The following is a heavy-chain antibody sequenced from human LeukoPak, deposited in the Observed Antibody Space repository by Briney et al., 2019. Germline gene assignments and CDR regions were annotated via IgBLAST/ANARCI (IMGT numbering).Heavy chain of an antibody. J-gene: IGHJ4*02. Sequence: PSETLSLTCTVSGGSISSYYWSWIRQPPGKGLEWIGYIYYSGSTNYNPSLKSRVTMSVDTSKNQFSLKLSSVTAADTAVYYCARVPPYGSGSRPFDYWGQGTLVTVSS. CDR2: IYYSGST. CDR3: ARVPPYGSGSRPFDY. CDR1: GGSISSYY. V-gene: IGHV4-59*01. D-gene: IGHD3-10*01.